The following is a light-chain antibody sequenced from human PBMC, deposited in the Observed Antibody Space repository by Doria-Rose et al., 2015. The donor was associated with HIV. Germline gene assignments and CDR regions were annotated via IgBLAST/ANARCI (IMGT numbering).Light chain of an antibody. CDR3: QQYYDTPS. CDR2: WTS. J-gene: IGKJ3*01. Sequence: DIRMTQSPESLGMSLGERATLNCKSNQSLLYTSKNYLAWYRQKPGQPPKLLIYWTSTRQSEVPARFSGSGSGTDFTLTISSLEAEDVAVYYCQQYYDTPSFGPGTTVDIK. CDR1: QSLLYTSKNY. V-gene: IGKV4-1*01.